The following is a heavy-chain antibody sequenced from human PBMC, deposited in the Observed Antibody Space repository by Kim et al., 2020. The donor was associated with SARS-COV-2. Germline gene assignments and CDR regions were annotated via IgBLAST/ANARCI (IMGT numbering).Heavy chain of an antibody. CDR2: ISTGSNI. CDR1: GFSFSTYS. D-gene: IGHD1-1*01. V-gene: IGHV3-48*01. CDR3: ARDGGRLERNWLGH. Sequence: GGSLRLSCATSGFSFSTYSMNWVRQAPGKGLEWISYISTGSNIYYSDSVKGRFTISRDNAKKSVYLQMDSLRSEDTAVYYCARDGGRLERNWLGHWGQGTLVTVSS. J-gene: IGHJ5*02.